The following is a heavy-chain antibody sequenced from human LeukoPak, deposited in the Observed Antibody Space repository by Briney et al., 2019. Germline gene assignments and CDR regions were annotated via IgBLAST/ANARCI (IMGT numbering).Heavy chain of an antibody. CDR1: RGTFNNNA. CDR3: ARDARHRYCSSTSCYRGWFDP. D-gene: IGHD2-2*01. CDR2: IIPIFGTP. Sequence: SVKVSCKASRGTFNNNAISWVRQAPGQGLEWMGGIIPIFGTPNYAQKFQGRVTITADESTSTAYMELSSLRSEDTAVYYCARDARHRYCSSTSCYRGWFDPWGQGTLVTVSS. J-gene: IGHJ5*02. V-gene: IGHV1-69*01.